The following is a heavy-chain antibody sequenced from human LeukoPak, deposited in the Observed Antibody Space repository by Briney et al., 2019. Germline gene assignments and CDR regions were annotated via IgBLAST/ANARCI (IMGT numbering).Heavy chain of an antibody. D-gene: IGHD6-13*01. Sequence: PSETLSLTCAVYGGSFSDYFWSWIRQPPGKGLEWIGEITPTGGTNYNPSLKSRVTISVDTSKNQFSLKLSSVTAADTAVYYCAREGGDYSSSWPWTVGYWGQGTLVTVSS. V-gene: IGHV4-34*01. CDR2: ITPTGGT. CDR1: GGSFSDYF. J-gene: IGHJ4*02. CDR3: AREGGDYSSSWPWTVGY.